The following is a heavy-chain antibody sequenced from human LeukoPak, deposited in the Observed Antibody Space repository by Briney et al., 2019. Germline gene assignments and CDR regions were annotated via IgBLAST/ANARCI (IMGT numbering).Heavy chain of an antibody. Sequence: ASVKVSCKASGYTFTSYDINWVRQATGQGLERMGWMNPNSGNTGYAQKFQGRVTMTRNTSISTAYMELSSLRSEDTAVYYCARGAPLYSGYDRNNWFDPWGQGTLVTVSS. J-gene: IGHJ5*02. CDR2: MNPNSGNT. CDR3: ARGAPLYSGYDRNNWFDP. V-gene: IGHV1-8*01. CDR1: GYTFTSYD. D-gene: IGHD5-12*01.